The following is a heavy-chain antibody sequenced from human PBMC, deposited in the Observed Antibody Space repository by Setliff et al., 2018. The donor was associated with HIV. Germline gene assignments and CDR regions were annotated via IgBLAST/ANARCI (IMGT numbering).Heavy chain of an antibody. CDR3: AKPLPTANGWHRVFDF. D-gene: IGHD6-19*01. CDR2: FGYSGSDT. V-gene: IGHV3-23*01. J-gene: IGHJ4*02. CDR1: GFTLYTYA. Sequence: LKISCAASGFTLYTYAMSWVRQAPGKGLEWVSTFGYSGSDTYYADSVKGRFTISRDNSKGILYLQMNSLRVEDTAMYYCAKPLPTANGWHRVFDFWGQGTSVTVSS.